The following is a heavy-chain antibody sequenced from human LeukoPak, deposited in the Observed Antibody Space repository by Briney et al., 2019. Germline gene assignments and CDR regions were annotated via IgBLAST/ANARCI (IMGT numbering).Heavy chain of an antibody. Sequence: GGSLRLSCAASGFTFSSYGMSWVRQAPGKGLEWVSAISGSGGSTYYADSVKGRFTISRDNSKNTLYLQMNSLRAEDTAVYYCARGSWCSSTSCYFDYWGQGTLVTVSS. CDR3: ARGSWCSSTSCYFDY. V-gene: IGHV3-23*01. CDR1: GFTFSSYG. J-gene: IGHJ4*02. D-gene: IGHD2-2*01. CDR2: ISGSGGST.